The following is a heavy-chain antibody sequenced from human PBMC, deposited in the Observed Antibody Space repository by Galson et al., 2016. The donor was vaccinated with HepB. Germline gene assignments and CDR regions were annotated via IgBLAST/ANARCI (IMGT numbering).Heavy chain of an antibody. D-gene: IGHD5-24*01. CDR3: ARAPQMATIDF. J-gene: IGHJ4*02. V-gene: IGHV4-59*11. CDR2: IFYNGGT. Sequence: ETLSLTCTVSGGSINSHYWGWIRQPPGKGLEWIGYIFYNGGTNYNPSLRSRVTISVDTSKRQFYLKVNSVSAADTAVYYCARAPQMATIDFWGQGTLVTVSS. CDR1: GGSINSHY.